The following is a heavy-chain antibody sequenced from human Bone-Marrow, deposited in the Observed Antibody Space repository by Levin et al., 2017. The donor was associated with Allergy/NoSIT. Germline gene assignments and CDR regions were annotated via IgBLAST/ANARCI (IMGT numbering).Heavy chain of an antibody. CDR3: ARGQTREFWSASDPHWYFDL. CDR1: SFTFSSYV. V-gene: IGHV3-33*01. Sequence: GGSLRLSCAASSFTFSSYVMHWVRQAPGKGLEWVAMIFFDSSHKYFVDSVKGRFTISRDNSRNTLFLDMNTLRVDDTGVYYCARGQTREFWSASDPHWYFDLWGRGTLVTVSS. D-gene: IGHD3-3*01. J-gene: IGHJ2*01. CDR2: IFFDSSHK.